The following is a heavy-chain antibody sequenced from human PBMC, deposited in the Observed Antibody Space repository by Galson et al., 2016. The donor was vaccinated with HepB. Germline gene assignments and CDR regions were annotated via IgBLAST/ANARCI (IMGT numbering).Heavy chain of an antibody. CDR2: ITYDGSNT. CDR1: GFTFSSHA. Sequence: SLRLSCAASGFTFSSHAMHWVRRAPGKGLEWVAVITYDGSNTYYADAVKGRFTISRDNSKNTLYLQMNSLRAEDTAVYYVARVRTPNYYGSGNYYYYYAMDVWGQGTTVTVSS. J-gene: IGHJ6*02. V-gene: IGHV3-30-3*01. CDR3: ARVRTPNYYGSGNYYYYYAMDV. D-gene: IGHD3-10*01.